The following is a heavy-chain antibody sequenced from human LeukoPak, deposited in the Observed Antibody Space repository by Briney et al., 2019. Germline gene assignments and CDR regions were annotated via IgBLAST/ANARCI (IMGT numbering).Heavy chain of an antibody. J-gene: IGHJ5*02. CDR1: GFASRNYA. CDR3: AKAGANWFDP. V-gene: IGHV3-23*01. Sequence: GGSLRLSCAASGFASRNYAMSWVRQAPGKGLEWVSSISGSGDSTYYADSVKGRFTISRDNSKNTLYLQMNSLRAEDTAVYYCAKAGANWFDPWGQGTRVTVSS. D-gene: IGHD3-10*01. CDR2: ISGSGDST.